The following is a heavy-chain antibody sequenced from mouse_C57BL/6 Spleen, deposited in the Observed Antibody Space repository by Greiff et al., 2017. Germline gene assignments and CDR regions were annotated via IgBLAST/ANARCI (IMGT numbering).Heavy chain of an antibody. Sequence: EVKLMESGGGLVKPGGSLKLSCAASGFTFSSYAMSWVRQTPEKRLEWVATISDGGSYTYYPDNVKGRFTISRDNAKNNLYLQMSHLKSEDTAMYYCARDSYGSSYAMDYWGQGTSVTVSS. J-gene: IGHJ4*01. CDR2: ISDGGSYT. D-gene: IGHD1-1*01. CDR1: GFTFSSYA. CDR3: ARDSYGSSYAMDY. V-gene: IGHV5-4*01.